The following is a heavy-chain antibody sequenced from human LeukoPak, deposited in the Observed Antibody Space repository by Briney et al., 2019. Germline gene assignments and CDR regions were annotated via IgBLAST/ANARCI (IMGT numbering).Heavy chain of an antibody. J-gene: IGHJ3*02. CDR1: GGSFSGYY. Sequence: SETLSLTCAVYGGSFSGYYWSWIRQPPGKGLGGIGEINHSGSTNYNPSLKSRVTISVDTSKNQFSLKLSSVTAADTAVYYCAREFSRYYYDSSGYHGDAFDIWGQGTMVTVSS. CDR2: INHSGST. CDR3: AREFSRYYYDSSGYHGDAFDI. V-gene: IGHV4-34*01. D-gene: IGHD3-22*01.